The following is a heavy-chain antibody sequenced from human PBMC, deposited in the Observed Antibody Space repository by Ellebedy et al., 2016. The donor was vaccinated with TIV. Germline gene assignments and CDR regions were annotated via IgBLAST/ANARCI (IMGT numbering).Heavy chain of an antibody. Sequence: MPSETLSLTCTVSGGSISSSSHYWGWIRQPPGKGLEWIGSIYHSGITYYNPSLKSRFIISVDTSKNQFSLKLNSVTAADTAIYYCSRHYENSYYAMDVWGQGTTVTVSS. V-gene: IGHV4-39*01. J-gene: IGHJ6*02. CDR1: GGSISSSSHY. D-gene: IGHD3-16*01. CDR2: IYHSGIT. CDR3: SRHYENSYYAMDV.